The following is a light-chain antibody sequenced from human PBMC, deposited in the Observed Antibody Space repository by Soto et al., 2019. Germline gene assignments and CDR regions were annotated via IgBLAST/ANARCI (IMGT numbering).Light chain of an antibody. J-gene: IGLJ3*02. Sequence: QSALTQPPSASGSPGQSLTIYCTGTSSDVGGYNFVSWYQQHPGKAPKLMISDVNRRPSGVPDRFSGSKSGNTASLTVSGLQAEDEADYYCSSYAGSNNWVFGGGTKLTVL. CDR2: DVN. V-gene: IGLV2-8*01. CDR1: SSDVGGYNF. CDR3: SSYAGSNNWV.